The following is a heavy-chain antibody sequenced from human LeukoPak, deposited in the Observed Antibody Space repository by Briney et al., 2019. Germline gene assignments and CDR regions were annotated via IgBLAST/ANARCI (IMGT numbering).Heavy chain of an antibody. CDR1: GYTFTSYG. CDR3: ARGAIWFGETTWFDP. Sequence: GASVKVSCKASGYTFTSYGISWVRQAPGQGLEWMGWISAYNGNTNYAQKLQGRVTMTTDTSTSTAYMELRSLRSDDTAVYYCARGAIWFGETTWFDPWGQGTLVTVSS. D-gene: IGHD3-10*01. CDR2: ISAYNGNT. J-gene: IGHJ5*02. V-gene: IGHV1-18*01.